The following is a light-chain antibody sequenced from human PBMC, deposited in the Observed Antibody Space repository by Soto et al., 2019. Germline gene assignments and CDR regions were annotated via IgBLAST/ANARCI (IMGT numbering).Light chain of an antibody. CDR3: SLYTSRSTYV. V-gene: IGLV2-18*01. CDR1: SSDVGSYHR. Sequence: SVLPQPPSVSGSPGQSVPISCTGTSSDVGSYHRVSWYQQPPGTAPKLMIYEVSNRPSGVPDRFSGSKSGNTASLTISGLQAEDEADYYCSLYTSRSTYVFGTGTKVTVL. CDR2: EVS. J-gene: IGLJ1*01.